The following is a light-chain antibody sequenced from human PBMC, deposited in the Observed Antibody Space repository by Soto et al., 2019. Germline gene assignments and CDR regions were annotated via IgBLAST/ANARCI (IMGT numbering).Light chain of an antibody. Sequence: QSVLTQPSSVSGTPGQGVTISCSGSISNIGNNYVYWFQQLPGTAPKVLSNRNDQRPSGVPDRFSGSKSGTSASLAINGLLSEDVAAYYSPAWDDTVRSYVFGTGTKVTVL. J-gene: IGLJ1*01. CDR3: PAWDDTVRSYV. CDR1: ISNIGNNY. V-gene: IGLV1-47*01. CDR2: RND.